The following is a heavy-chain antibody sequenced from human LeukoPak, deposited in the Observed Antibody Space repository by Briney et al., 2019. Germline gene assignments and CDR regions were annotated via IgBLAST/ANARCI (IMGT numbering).Heavy chain of an antibody. V-gene: IGHV1-69*13. CDR1: RYTLTELS. Sequence: ASVKVSCKVSRYTLTELSMHWVRQAPGQGLEWMGGIIPIFGTANYAQKFQGRVTITADESTSTAYMELSSLRSEDTAVYYCAREGGFVLRFLEWFPAHWFDPWGQGTLVTVSS. J-gene: IGHJ5*02. D-gene: IGHD3-3*01. CDR3: AREGGFVLRFLEWFPAHWFDP. CDR2: IIPIFGTA.